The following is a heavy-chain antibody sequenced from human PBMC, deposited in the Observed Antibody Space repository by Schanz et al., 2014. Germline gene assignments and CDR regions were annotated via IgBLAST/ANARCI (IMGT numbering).Heavy chain of an antibody. J-gene: IGHJ5*02. CDR3: VRDSLHRVYDAGSP. V-gene: IGHV3-7*04. Sequence: EVQLVESGGGLVQPGGSLRLSCVASGFTFSNYWMTWVRQAPGKGLEWVANIKQDESEKYYVDSVKGRFTISRDNAKNTLCLHMNSLRAEDTAVDYCVRDSLHRVYDAGSPWGQGTLVTVSS. D-gene: IGHD3-10*01. CDR2: IKQDESEK. CDR1: GFTFSNYW.